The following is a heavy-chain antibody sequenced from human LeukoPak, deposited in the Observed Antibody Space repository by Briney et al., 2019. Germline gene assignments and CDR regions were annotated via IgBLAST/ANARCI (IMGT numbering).Heavy chain of an antibody. V-gene: IGHV3-30*18. CDR3: AKELGGYCSSTRCYYYYGVDV. J-gene: IGHJ6*02. Sequence: GGSQRLSCAASGFTFSSYGMHWVRQAPGKGLEWVAVISYDGSNKYYADSVKGRFTIARDNSKDTLYLQMNSLRAEDTAVYYCAKELGGYCSSTRCYYYYGVDVWGQGNT. D-gene: IGHD2-2*01. CDR2: ISYDGSNK. CDR1: GFTFSSYG.